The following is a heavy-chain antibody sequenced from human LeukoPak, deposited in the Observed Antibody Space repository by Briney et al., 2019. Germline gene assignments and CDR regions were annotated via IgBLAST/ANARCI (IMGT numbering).Heavy chain of an antibody. D-gene: IGHD2-8*01. V-gene: IGHV3-21*01. CDR2: ISSSSSYI. CDR1: GFTFSSYS. J-gene: IGHJ6*03. Sequence: GGSLRLSCAASGFTFSSYSMNWVRQAPGKGLEWVSSISSSSSYIYYADSVKGRFTISRDNAKNSLYLQMNSLRAEDTAVYYCARTLTSKWYYYYYMDVWGKGTTVTVSS. CDR3: ARTLTSKWYYYYYMDV.